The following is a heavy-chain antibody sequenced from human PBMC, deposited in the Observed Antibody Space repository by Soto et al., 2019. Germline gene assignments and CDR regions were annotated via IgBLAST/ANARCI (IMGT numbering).Heavy chain of an antibody. V-gene: IGHV4-38-2*01. Sequence: AATVSLSWASSGSSNRSGYYSGWLRPPPGKGLXXIASIYHGGSTYYNPSLNSRVTLSIDMTNNHVSLILNSVTAADTAVYYCARVGPWVPDYYDSSPYTFENWVDPCGQGTLVTLS. D-gene: IGHD3-22*01. CDR3: ARVGPWVPDYYDSSPYTFENWVDP. J-gene: IGHJ5*02. CDR1: GSSNRSGYY. CDR2: IYHGGST.